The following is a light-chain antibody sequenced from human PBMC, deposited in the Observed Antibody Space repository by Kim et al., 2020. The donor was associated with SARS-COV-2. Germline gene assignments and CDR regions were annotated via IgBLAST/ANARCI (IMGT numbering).Light chain of an antibody. V-gene: IGKV3-20*01. CDR2: GTS. CDR3: QQYGSSPLT. Sequence: CPGERATRSGRASQSVSSSYLAWYQQKPGQAPRLLIYGTSTRATGIPDRFSGSGSGTDFTLTISRLESEDFAVYYCQQYGSSPLTFGGGTKVDIK. J-gene: IGKJ4*01. CDR1: QSVSSSY.